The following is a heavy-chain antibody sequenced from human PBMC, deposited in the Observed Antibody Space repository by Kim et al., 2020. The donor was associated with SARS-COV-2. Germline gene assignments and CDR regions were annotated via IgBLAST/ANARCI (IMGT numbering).Heavy chain of an antibody. CDR3: ARGQGTAMVYFDY. D-gene: IGHD5-18*01. V-gene: IGHV4-34*01. J-gene: IGHJ4*02. Sequence: YNPSLKSRVTISVDTSKNQFSRKLSAVTAADTAVYYCARGQGTAMVYFDYWGQGTLVTVSS.